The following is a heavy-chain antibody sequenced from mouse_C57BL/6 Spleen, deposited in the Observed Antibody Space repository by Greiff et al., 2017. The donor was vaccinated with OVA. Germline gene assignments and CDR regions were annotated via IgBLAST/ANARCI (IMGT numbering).Heavy chain of an antibody. CDR1: GFTFNTYA. Sequence: EVQGVESGGGLVQPKGSLKLSCAASGFTFNTYAMHWVRQAPGKGLEWVARIRRKSSNYATYYADSVKDRFTISRDDSQSMLYLQMNNLKTEDTAMYYCVRDLPYYYAMDYWGQGTSVTVSS. V-gene: IGHV10-3*01. CDR3: VRDLPYYYAMDY. J-gene: IGHJ4*01. CDR2: IRRKSSNYAT.